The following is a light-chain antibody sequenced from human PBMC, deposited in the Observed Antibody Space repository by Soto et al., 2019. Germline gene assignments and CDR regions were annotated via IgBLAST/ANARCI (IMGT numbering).Light chain of an antibody. V-gene: IGLV2-14*01. CDR2: DVS. CDR1: SYDVGGYNY. Sequence: QCVLTQPASVSGSPGQSITISCTGTSYDVGGYNYVSWYQQHPGKAPKLMIYDVSNRPSGVSNRFSGSKSGNTASLTISGLQAEDEADYYCSSYTSSSTLDVVFGGGTKLTVL. CDR3: SSYTSSSTLDVV. J-gene: IGLJ2*01.